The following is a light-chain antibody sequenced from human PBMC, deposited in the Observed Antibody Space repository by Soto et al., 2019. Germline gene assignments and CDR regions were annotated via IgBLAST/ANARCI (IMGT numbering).Light chain of an antibody. CDR2: GAS. Sequence: EIVLTQSPSTLSLSPGERATLSCRASQSVSSNLAWYQQRPGQPPRLVIYGASTRATGITARFSGGGSGTEFTLTISSLQSEDFAVYYCQQYNSWPPITFGQGTRLEIK. CDR3: QQYNSWPPIT. J-gene: IGKJ5*01. V-gene: IGKV3-15*01. CDR1: QSVSSN.